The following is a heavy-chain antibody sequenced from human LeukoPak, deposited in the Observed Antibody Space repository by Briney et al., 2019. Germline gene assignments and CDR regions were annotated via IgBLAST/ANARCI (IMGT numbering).Heavy chain of an antibody. Sequence: PGRSLRLSCAASGFTFDDYAMHWVRQAPGEGLEWVAGISWNSGSIGYADSVKGRFTISRDNAKNSLYLQMNSLRAEDTALYYCAKDREEGYGSGSFDYWGQGTLVTVSS. CDR3: AKDREEGYGSGSFDY. CDR1: GFTFDDYA. J-gene: IGHJ4*02. D-gene: IGHD3-10*01. V-gene: IGHV3-9*01. CDR2: ISWNSGSI.